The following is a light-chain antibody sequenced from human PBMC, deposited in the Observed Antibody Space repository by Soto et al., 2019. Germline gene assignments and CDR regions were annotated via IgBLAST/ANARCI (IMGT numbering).Light chain of an antibody. CDR2: GAS. CDR3: QQYESSLYT. Sequence: EIVLTQSPGTLSLSPGERATLSCRASQSVSRMYLSWYQQKPGQAPRLLIYGASSRATGIPDRFSGSGSGTDFTLTISRLEPEDFAVYYCQQYESSLYTFGQGTKLEIK. V-gene: IGKV3-20*01. J-gene: IGKJ2*01. CDR1: QSVSRMY.